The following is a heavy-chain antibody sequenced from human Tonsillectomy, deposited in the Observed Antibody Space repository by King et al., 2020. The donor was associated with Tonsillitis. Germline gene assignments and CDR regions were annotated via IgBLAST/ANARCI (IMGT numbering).Heavy chain of an antibody. V-gene: IGHV4-59*01. CDR1: GGSISSYY. CDR2: IYYSGST. J-gene: IGHJ6*03. D-gene: IGHD6-13*01. Sequence: QLQESGPGLVKPSETLSLTCTVSGGSISSYYWSWIRQPPGMGLEWIGYIYYSGSTNYNPSLKSRVTISVDTSKNQFSLKLSSVTAADTAVYYCARCGASSSWYYYYYMDVWGKGTTVTVSS. CDR3: ARCGASSSWYYYYYMDV.